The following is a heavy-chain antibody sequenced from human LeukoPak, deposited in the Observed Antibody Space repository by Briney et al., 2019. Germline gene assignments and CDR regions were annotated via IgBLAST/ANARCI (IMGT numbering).Heavy chain of an antibody. CDR1: GGSISSGGYY. Sequence: PSETLSLTCTVSGGSISSGGYYWSWIRQPPGKGLEWIGSIYYSGSTYYNPSLKSRVTISVDTSKNQFSLKLSSVTAADTAVYYCARHSYYYDSSGYYPYFDYWGQGTLVTVSS. CDR2: IYYSGST. J-gene: IGHJ4*02. CDR3: ARHSYYYDSSGYYPYFDY. D-gene: IGHD3-22*01. V-gene: IGHV4-39*01.